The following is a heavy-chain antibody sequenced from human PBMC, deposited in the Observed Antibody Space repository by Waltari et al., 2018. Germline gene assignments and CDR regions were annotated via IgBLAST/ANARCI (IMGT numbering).Heavy chain of an antibody. Sequence: EVQLLESGGGLVQPGGSLRLSCAASGFTFSSYAMSWVRQAPGKGLEWVAAISGSGGSTYYADSVKGRFTISRDNSKNTLYLQMNSLRAEDTAVYYCAKPSSGSYWRLYYDYWGQGTLVTVSS. CDR3: AKPSSGSYWRLYYDY. J-gene: IGHJ4*02. D-gene: IGHD1-26*01. CDR1: GFTFSSYA. CDR2: ISGSGGST. V-gene: IGHV3-23*01.